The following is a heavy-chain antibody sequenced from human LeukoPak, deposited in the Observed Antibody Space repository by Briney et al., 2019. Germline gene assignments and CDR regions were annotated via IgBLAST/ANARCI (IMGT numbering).Heavy chain of an antibody. Sequence: GASAKVSCKASGGTFSSYAISWVRQAPGQGLEWMGRIIPILGIANYAQKFQGRVTITADKSTSTAYMELSSLRSEDTAVYYCAGDYGDYTYYYYGMDVWGQGTTVTVSS. D-gene: IGHD4-17*01. CDR1: GGTFSSYA. V-gene: IGHV1-69*04. J-gene: IGHJ6*02. CDR3: AGDYGDYTYYYYGMDV. CDR2: IIPILGIA.